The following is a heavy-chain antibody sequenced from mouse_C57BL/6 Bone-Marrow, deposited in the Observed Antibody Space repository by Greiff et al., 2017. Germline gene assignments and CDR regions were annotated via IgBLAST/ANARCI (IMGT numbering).Heavy chain of an antibody. CDR2: IDPSDSYT. CDR3: ARSRHYYAMDY. Sequence: QVQLQQPGAELVRPGTSVKLSCKASGYTFTSYWMHWVKQRPGQGLEWIGVIDPSDSYTNYNQKFKGKATLTVDTSSSTAYMQLSSLTSEDSAVYYCARSRHYYAMDYWGQGTSVTVSS. V-gene: IGHV1-59*01. J-gene: IGHJ4*01. CDR1: GYTFTSYW.